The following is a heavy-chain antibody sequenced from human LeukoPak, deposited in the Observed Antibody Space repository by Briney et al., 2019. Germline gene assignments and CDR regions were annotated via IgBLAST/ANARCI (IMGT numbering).Heavy chain of an antibody. J-gene: IGHJ4*02. CDR2: IIPILGIA. CDR1: GGTFSSYA. Sequence: SVKVSCKASGGTFSSYAISWVRQAPGQGLEWMGRIIPILGIANYAQKFQGRVTITADESTSTAYMELSSLRSEDTAVYYCAREGRIVGANDGVYWGQGTLVTVSS. CDR3: AREGRIVGANDGVY. D-gene: IGHD1-26*01. V-gene: IGHV1-69*04.